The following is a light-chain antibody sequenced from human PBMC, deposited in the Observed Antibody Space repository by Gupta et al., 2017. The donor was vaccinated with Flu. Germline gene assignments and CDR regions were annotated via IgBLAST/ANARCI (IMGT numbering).Light chain of an antibody. CDR3: AAWDDSLGGFYV. CDR1: PSNIGSNP. CDR2: NNN. J-gene: IGLJ1*01. V-gene: IGLV1-44*01. Sequence: QSVLTKPPTASGTPGQRVTITGSGSPSNIGSNPVNWYQQLPGTAPKLLIYNNNQRPSGVPDRFSGSKSGTSAALAISGLQSEDDTDYYCAAWDDSLGGFYVFGTGTKVTVL.